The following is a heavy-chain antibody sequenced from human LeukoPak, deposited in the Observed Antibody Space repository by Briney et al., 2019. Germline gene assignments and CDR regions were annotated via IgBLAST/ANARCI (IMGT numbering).Heavy chain of an antibody. D-gene: IGHD6-19*01. V-gene: IGHV4-34*01. CDR1: GFTFSSY. CDR3: ARSTYYSGWYSSGWKGDFDY. Sequence: PGGSLRLSCAASGFTFSSYWSWIRQPPGEGLEWIRAINHSGSTNYNPSLKSRVTISVDTSKNQFSLKLSSVTAADTAVYYCARSTYYSGWYSSGWKGDFDYWGQGTLVTVSS. J-gene: IGHJ4*02. CDR2: INHSGST.